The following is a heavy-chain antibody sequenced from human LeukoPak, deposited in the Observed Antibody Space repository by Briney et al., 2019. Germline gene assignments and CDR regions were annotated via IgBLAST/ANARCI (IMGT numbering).Heavy chain of an antibody. V-gene: IGHV4-34*01. Sequence: ASETLSLTCAVYGVSFSGYYWSWIRQPPGKGLEWIGEINHSGSTNYNPSLKSRVTISVDTSKNQFSLKLSSVTAADTAVYYCARETYDSSGYYFYYYGMDVWGQGTTVTVSS. J-gene: IGHJ6*02. D-gene: IGHD3-22*01. CDR3: ARETYDSSGYYFYYYGMDV. CDR2: INHSGST. CDR1: GVSFSGYY.